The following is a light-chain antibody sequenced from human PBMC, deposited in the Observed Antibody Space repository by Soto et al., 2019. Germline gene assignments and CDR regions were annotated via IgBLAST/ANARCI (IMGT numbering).Light chain of an antibody. Sequence: ETVLTQSPGTLSLSPGERATLSCRASQSVRSRYLAWYQQKPGQAPRLLISGASSRATGIPDRVSGSGSGTDFTLTVSRLEPEDFALYYCQQYGNSPITFGQGTRLEIK. J-gene: IGKJ5*01. CDR3: QQYGNSPIT. CDR1: QSVRSRY. CDR2: GAS. V-gene: IGKV3-20*01.